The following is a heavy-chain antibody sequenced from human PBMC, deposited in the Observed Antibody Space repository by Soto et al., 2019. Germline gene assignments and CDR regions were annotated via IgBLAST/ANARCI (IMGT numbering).Heavy chain of an antibody. Sequence: PSETLSLTCTVSGGSISSSSYYWGWIRQPPGKGLEWIGSIYYSGSTYYNPSLKSRVTISVDTSKNQFSLKLSSVTAADTAVYYCARHIGRAYYYGMDVWGQGTTVT. D-gene: IGHD1-26*01. J-gene: IGHJ6*02. CDR1: GGSISSSSYY. V-gene: IGHV4-39*01. CDR2: IYYSGST. CDR3: ARHIGRAYYYGMDV.